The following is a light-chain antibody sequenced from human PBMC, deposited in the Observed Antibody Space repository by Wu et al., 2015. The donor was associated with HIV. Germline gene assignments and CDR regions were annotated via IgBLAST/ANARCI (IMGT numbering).Light chain of an antibody. CDR3: QQLNSFPLT. Sequence: IQLTQSPSSLSASIGDRVTITCRASQDIATYLAWYQQIPGKAPRVLIYDASTLQTGVSSRFSGSGSGAEFTPSISGLQREDFAIYYCQQLNSFPLTFGHGTRLEIK. CDR1: QDIATY. CDR2: DAS. V-gene: IGKV1-9*01. J-gene: IGKJ5*01.